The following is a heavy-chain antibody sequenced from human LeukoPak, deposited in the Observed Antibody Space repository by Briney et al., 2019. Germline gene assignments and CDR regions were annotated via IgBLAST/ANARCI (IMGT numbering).Heavy chain of an antibody. Sequence: GGSLRLSCAASGFSVSSYSMNWVRQAPGKGLEWLVFMSSSSSAIYYADSVKGRLTISRDNAKNSLYLQMNSLRDEDTAVYYCAALAPFDYWGQGSLVTVSS. CDR3: AALAPFDY. V-gene: IGHV3-48*02. CDR2: MSSSSSAI. J-gene: IGHJ4*02. CDR1: GFSVSSYS.